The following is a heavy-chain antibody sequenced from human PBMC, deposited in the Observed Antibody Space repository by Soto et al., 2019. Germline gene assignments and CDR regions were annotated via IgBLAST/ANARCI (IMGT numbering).Heavy chain of an antibody. V-gene: IGHV4-4*02. D-gene: IGHD3-10*01. CDR2: IYHSGST. CDR1: GGSISSSNW. Sequence: QVQLQESGPGLVKPSGTLSLTCAVSGGSISSSNWWSWVRQPPGKGLEWIGEIYHSGSTNYNPSLKSRVTISVDKSKNQFSLKLSSVTAADKAVYYCARGRLLWFGEDEQVLDVWGQGTTVTVSS. J-gene: IGHJ6*02. CDR3: ARGRLLWFGEDEQVLDV.